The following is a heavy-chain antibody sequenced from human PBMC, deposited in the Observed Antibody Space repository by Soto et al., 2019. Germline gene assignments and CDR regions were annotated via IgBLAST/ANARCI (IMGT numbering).Heavy chain of an antibody. J-gene: IGHJ4*02. D-gene: IGHD1-26*01. Sequence: GGSLRLSCAASGFTFNDYAMSWVRQSPGKGLEWVSGISGSGGKTYQTDAVKGRFTISRDNSKNTLYLQMNSLRVEDTAVYYFAKGVGSTWDWYLEYWGQGALVTVSS. CDR3: AKGVGSTWDWYLEY. CDR1: GFTFNDYA. CDR2: ISGSGGKT. V-gene: IGHV3-23*01.